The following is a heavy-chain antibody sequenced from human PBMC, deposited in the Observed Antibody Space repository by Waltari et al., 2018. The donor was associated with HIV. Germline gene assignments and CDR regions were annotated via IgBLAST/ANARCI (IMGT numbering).Heavy chain of an antibody. V-gene: IGHV4-31*11. D-gene: IGHD2-15*01. CDR3: ARGRKGYLGIEDFDS. CDR2: IYNKCNT. CDR1: GVSINIGGYY. Sequence: QVQLQESGPGLLKPSQTLSLTCAVSGVSINIGGYYWSWVRQHPGTGLAWIGHIYNKCNTYSHPSLQSRVTISLDTSQHQFSLRLNSVTAADNAVYYCARGRKGYLGIEDFDSWGQGTLVTVSS. J-gene: IGHJ4*02.